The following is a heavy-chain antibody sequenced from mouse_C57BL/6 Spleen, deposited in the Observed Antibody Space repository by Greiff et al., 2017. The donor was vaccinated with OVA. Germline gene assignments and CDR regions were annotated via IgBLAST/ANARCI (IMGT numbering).Heavy chain of an antibody. CDR3: AREGAYYYGSRGWFAY. D-gene: IGHD1-1*01. Sequence: QVQLQQPGTELVKPGASVKLSCKASGYTFTSYWMHWVKQRPGQGLEWIGNINPSNGGTNYNEKFKSKATLTVDKSSSTAYMQLSSLTSEDSAVYYCAREGAYYYGSRGWFAYWGKGTLVTVSA. J-gene: IGHJ3*01. V-gene: IGHV1-53*01. CDR1: GYTFTSYW. CDR2: INPSNGGT.